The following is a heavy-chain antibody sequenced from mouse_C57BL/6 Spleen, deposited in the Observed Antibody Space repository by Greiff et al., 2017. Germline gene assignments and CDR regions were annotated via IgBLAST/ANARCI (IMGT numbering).Heavy chain of an antibody. CDR3: ARTPTGRQLRPYYFDY. D-gene: IGHD3-2*02. J-gene: IGHJ2*01. CDR1: GYTFTDYY. Sequence: EVQLQQSGPELVKPGASVKISCKASGYTFTDYYMNWVKQSHGKSLEWIGDINPNNGGTSYNQKFKGKATLTVDKSSSTAYMELRSLTSEDSAVYYCARTPTGRQLRPYYFDYWGQGTTLTVSS. CDR2: INPNNGGT. V-gene: IGHV1-26*01.